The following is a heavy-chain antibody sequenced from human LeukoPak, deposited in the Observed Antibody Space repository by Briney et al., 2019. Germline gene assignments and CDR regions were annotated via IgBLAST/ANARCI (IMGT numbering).Heavy chain of an antibody. Sequence: GGSLRLSCAASGFTFSSYAMHWVRQVPGKGLECLANIREDGSETYYADSVKGRFTISRDNPKNLLFLQINSLRVEDTAVYYCARWLHNWNYDYGYDYWGQGTLVTVSS. CDR1: GFTFSSYA. CDR3: ARWLHNWNYDYGYDY. D-gene: IGHD1-7*01. V-gene: IGHV3-7*01. CDR2: IREDGSET. J-gene: IGHJ4*02.